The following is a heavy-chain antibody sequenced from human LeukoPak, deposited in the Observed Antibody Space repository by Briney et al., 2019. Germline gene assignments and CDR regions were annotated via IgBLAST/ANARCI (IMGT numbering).Heavy chain of an antibody. Sequence: GGSLRLSCAASGFTFSNAWMSWVRQAPGKGLEWVGRIKSKTDGGSTDYAAPVKGRFTISRDDSKNTLYLQMNSLKIEDTAVYYCTTLYGSGSYCDYWGQGTLVTVSS. J-gene: IGHJ4*02. CDR3: TTLYGSGSYCDY. V-gene: IGHV3-15*01. D-gene: IGHD3-10*01. CDR1: GFTFSNAW. CDR2: IKSKTDGGST.